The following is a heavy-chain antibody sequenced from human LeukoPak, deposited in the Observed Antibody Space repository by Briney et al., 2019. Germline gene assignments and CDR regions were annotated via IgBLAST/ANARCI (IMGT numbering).Heavy chain of an antibody. Sequence: NASETLSLTCAVYGGSFSGYYWSWIRQPPGKGLEWIGEINHSGSTNYNPSLKSRVTISVDTSKNQFSLKLSSGTAAATAVYYCARGPTGPSDVWGKGTTVTVSS. J-gene: IGHJ6*04. CDR1: GGSFSGYY. CDR3: ARGPTGPSDV. V-gene: IGHV4-34*01. CDR2: INHSGST.